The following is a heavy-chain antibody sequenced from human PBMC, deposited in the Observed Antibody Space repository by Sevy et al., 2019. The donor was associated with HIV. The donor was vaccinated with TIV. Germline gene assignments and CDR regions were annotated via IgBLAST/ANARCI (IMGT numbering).Heavy chain of an antibody. CDR2: INPNSRGT. D-gene: IGHD2-15*01. Sequence: AAVKVSCKASGYTFTGYYMHWVRQAPRQGLERMGWINPNSRGTNYAQKFQGRVTMSRDTSISTAYMELSRLTSDDTAVYYCAREYCSGGSCYSGLYYYGMDVWGQGTTVTVSS. J-gene: IGHJ6*02. V-gene: IGHV1-2*02. CDR3: AREYCSGGSCYSGLYYYGMDV. CDR1: GYTFTGYY.